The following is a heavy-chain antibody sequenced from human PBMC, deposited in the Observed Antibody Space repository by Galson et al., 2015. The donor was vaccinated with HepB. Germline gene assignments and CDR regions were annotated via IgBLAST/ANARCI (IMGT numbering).Heavy chain of an antibody. D-gene: IGHD3-10*01. V-gene: IGHV3-48*04. Sequence: SLRLSCAASGFTSSSYSMNWVRQAPGKGLEWVSYISSSSDIKYYADSVKGRLTISKDNAKNSLYLQMNSLRAEDTAVYYCARDRGGSGSYLSYYYGLDVWGQGTTVTVSS. J-gene: IGHJ6*02. CDR1: GFTSSSYS. CDR3: ARDRGGSGSYLSYYYGLDV. CDR2: ISSSSDIK.